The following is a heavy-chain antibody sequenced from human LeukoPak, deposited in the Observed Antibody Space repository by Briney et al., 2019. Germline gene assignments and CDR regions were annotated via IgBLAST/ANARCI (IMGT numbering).Heavy chain of an antibody. CDR2: LIPIFGTA. V-gene: IGHV1-69*13. CDR3: ARGTGGDGYNYLDY. J-gene: IGHJ4*02. D-gene: IGHD5-24*01. Sequence: SVKVSCKASGGTFSSYAISWVRQAPGQGLEWMGGLIPIFGTANYAQKFQGRVTITADESTSTAYMELSSLRSEDTAVYYCARGTGGDGYNYLDYWGQGTLVTVSS. CDR1: GGTFSSYA.